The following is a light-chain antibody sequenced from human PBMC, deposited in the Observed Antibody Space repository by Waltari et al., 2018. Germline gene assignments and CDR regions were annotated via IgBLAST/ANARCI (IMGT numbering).Light chain of an antibody. CDR1: SSDVGGYNY. CDR3: SSYISSDTLEL. V-gene: IGLV2-14*01. CDR2: EVS. J-gene: IGLJ2*01. Sequence: QSALTQPASVSGSPGQSITISCTGTSSDVGGYNYVSWYQQHPGKAPKLLIFEVSNRPSGVSSRFSGSKSGNTASLTISGLQAQDEADYYCSSYISSDTLELFGGGTSLTVL.